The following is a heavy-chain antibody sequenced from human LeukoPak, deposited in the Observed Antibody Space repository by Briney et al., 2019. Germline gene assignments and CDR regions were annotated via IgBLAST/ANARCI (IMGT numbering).Heavy chain of an antibody. CDR1: GFTFSGSA. CDR2: IRSKANSYAT. CDR3: TRREEMATIYYYYYYMDV. D-gene: IGHD5-24*01. V-gene: IGHV3-73*01. Sequence: GGSLRLSCAASGFTFSGSAMHWVRQAPGKGLGWVGRIRSKANSYATAYAASVKGRFTIARDDSKNTAYLQMNSLKTEDTAVYYCTRREEMATIYYYYYYMDVWGKGTTVTVSS. J-gene: IGHJ6*03.